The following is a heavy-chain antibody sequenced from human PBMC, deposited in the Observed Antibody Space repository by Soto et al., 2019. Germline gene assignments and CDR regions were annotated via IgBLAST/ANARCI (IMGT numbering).Heavy chain of an antibody. J-gene: IGHJ4*02. CDR2: ISYDGSSE. V-gene: IGHV3-30*03. CDR1: GFTFSSYV. D-gene: IGHD1-26*01. CDR3: ARGGVVGDTWVEY. Sequence: QVQLVESGGGVVQPGRSLRLSCAASGFTFSSYVMHWVRQAPGRGLEWVSGISYDGSSEYYADSVKGRFTISRDNSKHTLYLQINSLSVADTAVCYCARGGVVGDTWVEYWGQGTLVTVSS.